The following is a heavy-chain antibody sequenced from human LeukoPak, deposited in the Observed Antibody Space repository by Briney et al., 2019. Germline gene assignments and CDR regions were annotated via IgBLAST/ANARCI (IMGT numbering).Heavy chain of an antibody. J-gene: IGHJ4*02. CDR3: AGNYYGSGSYYSEDRY. V-gene: IGHV4-59*08. Sequence: SETLSLTCTVSGGSISRYNWSWIRQPPGKGLEWIGYIYYSGSTNYNPSLKSRVTISVDTSKNQFSLKLRSVTAADTAVYYCAGNYYGSGSYYSEDRYWGQGTLVTVSS. D-gene: IGHD3-10*01. CDR1: GGSISRYN. CDR2: IYYSGST.